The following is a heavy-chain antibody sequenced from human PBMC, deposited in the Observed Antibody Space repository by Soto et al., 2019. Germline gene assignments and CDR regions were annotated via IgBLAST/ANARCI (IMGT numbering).Heavy chain of an antibody. V-gene: IGHV1-69*01. J-gene: IGHJ5*02. Sequence: QVQLVQSGAEVKKPGSSVKVSCKASGGTFSSYAISWVRQAPGQGLEWMGGIIPIFGTANYAQKFLGRVTITADESTSTAYMELSSLRSEDTAVYYCARLSRTVLRYFDWLSDNWFDPWGQGTLVTVSS. CDR1: GGTFSSYA. CDR3: ARLSRTVLRYFDWLSDNWFDP. CDR2: IIPIFGTA. D-gene: IGHD3-9*01.